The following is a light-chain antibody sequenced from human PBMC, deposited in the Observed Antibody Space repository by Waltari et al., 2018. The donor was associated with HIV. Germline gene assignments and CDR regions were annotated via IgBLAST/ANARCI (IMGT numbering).Light chain of an antibody. J-gene: IGKJ1*01. CDR3: LQHNSYPWT. CDR2: AAS. Sequence: DIEMTQSTSSLSASVGDRVTITCRASKGIRNDLGWYQQKPGKAPKRLIFAASTLLSGIPSRFSGSGSRTELTLAISSLQPEDCATYSCLQHNSYPWTFGQGTKVQIK. CDR1: KGIRND. V-gene: IGKV1-17*01.